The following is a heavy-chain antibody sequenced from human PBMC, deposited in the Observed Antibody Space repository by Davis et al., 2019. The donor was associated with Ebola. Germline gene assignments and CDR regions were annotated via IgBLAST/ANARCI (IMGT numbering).Heavy chain of an antibody. CDR2: ISAYNGNT. Sequence: ASVKVPCKASGYTFTSYGISWVRQAPGQGLGWMGWISAYNGNTNYAQRFQDRVTMTTDTSTNTAYMEVRGLRSDDTAVYYCARDGSVAAIELDYWGQGTLVTVSS. J-gene: IGHJ4*02. CDR1: GYTFTSYG. CDR3: ARDGSVAAIELDY. D-gene: IGHD2-2*02. V-gene: IGHV1-18*01.